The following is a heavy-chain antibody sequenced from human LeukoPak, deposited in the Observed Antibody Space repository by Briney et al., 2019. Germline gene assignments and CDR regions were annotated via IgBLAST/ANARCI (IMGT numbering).Heavy chain of an antibody. CDR2: INAGNGNT. J-gene: IGHJ3*02. CDR3: AREFSAAGDAFDI. D-gene: IGHD6-13*01. Sequence: ASVKVSCKASGYTFTSYAMHWVRQAPGQSLEWMGWINAGNGNTKYSQKFQGRVTITRDPSASTAYVELSSLRSEDTAVYYCAREFSAAGDAFDIWGQGTMVTVSS. CDR1: GYTFTSYA. V-gene: IGHV1-3*01.